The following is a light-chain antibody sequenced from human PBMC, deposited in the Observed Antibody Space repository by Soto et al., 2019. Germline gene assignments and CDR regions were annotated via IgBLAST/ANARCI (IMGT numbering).Light chain of an antibody. V-gene: IGLV3-1*01. CDR1: KLGNKY. J-gene: IGLJ1*01. CDR2: QDT. CDR3: QAWDSSYV. Sequence: SYELTQPPSVSVSPGQTATITCSGDKLGNKYTSWYQQKPGQSPVLIIYQDTRRPSGIPERFSXSNSGTTATLTISGTQAMDEADYYCQAWDSSYVFGTGTKVTVL.